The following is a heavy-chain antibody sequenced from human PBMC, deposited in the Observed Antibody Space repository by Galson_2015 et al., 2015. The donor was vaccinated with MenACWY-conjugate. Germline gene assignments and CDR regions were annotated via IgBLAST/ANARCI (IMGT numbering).Heavy chain of an antibody. V-gene: IGHV5-51*01. CDR1: GYSFTSYW. Sequence: QSGAEVKKPGESLKISCKGSGYSFTSYWIGWVRQMPGKGLEWMGIIYPGDSDTRYSPSFQGQVTISADKSISTAYLQWSSLKASDTAMYYCARAHPGYCSGGSCYLGGVDYWGQETLVTVSS. D-gene: IGHD2-15*01. J-gene: IGHJ4*02. CDR2: IYPGDSDT. CDR3: ARAHPGYCSGGSCYLGGVDY.